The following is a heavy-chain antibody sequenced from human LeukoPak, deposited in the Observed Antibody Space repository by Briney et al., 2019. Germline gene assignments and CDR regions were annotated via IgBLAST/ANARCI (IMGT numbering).Heavy chain of an antibody. Sequence: GGSLRLSCAASGFTFSSYGMHWVRQAPGKGLEWVAVIWYDGSNKYYADSVKGRFTISRDNSKNTLYLQMNSLRAEDTAVYYCAKDALDFWSYMDVWGKGTTVTVSS. D-gene: IGHD3-3*01. CDR2: IWYDGSNK. V-gene: IGHV3-33*06. CDR1: GFTFSSYG. CDR3: AKDALDFWSYMDV. J-gene: IGHJ6*03.